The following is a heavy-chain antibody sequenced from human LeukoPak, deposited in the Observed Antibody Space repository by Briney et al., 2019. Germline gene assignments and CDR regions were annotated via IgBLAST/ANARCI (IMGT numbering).Heavy chain of an antibody. V-gene: IGHV4-39*01. J-gene: IGHJ3*02. CDR3: ASTGYSYAVNEIHAFDI. D-gene: IGHD5-18*01. Sequence: SETLSLTCTVSGGSISSNFYWWAWIRQPPGKGLEWIGSIYYSGSTYYNPSLKSRVTISVDTSKNQFSLKLSSVTAADTAVYYCASTGYSYAVNEIHAFDIWGQGTMVTVSS. CDR1: GGSISSNFYW. CDR2: IYYSGST.